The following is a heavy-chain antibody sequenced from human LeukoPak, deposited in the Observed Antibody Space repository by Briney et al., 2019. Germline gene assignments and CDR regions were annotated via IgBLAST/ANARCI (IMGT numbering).Heavy chain of an antibody. CDR2: ISGSGDRT. V-gene: IGHV3-23*01. J-gene: IGHJ3*02. CDR3: ARDGFNDRSGDNDGFDM. Sequence: GGSLRLSCAASGLTISSTGMSWVRQAPGKGLEWVSAISGSGDRTHYADSVRGRFTISRDTSKDTLYLQMNSLRADDSAVYYCARDGFNDRSGDNDGFDMWGQGTMVTVSS. D-gene: IGHD1-1*01. CDR1: GLTISSTG.